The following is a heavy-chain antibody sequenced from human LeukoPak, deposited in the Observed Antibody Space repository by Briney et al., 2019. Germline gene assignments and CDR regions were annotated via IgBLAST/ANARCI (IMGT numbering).Heavy chain of an antibody. Sequence: SETLSLTCAVYGGSFSGYYWSWIRQPPGKGLEWIGEINHSGSTNYNPSLKSRVTISVDTSKNQFSLKLSSVTAADTAVYYCGRGANYYDSSGYYIAAGFDYWGQGTLVTVSS. D-gene: IGHD3-22*01. CDR2: INHSGST. V-gene: IGHV4-34*01. CDR3: GRGANYYDSSGYYIAAGFDY. J-gene: IGHJ4*02. CDR1: GGSFSGYY.